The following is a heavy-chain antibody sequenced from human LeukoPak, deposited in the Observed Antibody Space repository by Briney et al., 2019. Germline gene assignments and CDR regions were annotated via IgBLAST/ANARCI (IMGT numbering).Heavy chain of an antibody. CDR2: ISAYNGNT. D-gene: IGHD3-10*01. V-gene: IGHV1-18*01. J-gene: IGHJ6*03. Sequence: ASVKVSCKASGGTFSSYAISWVRQAPGQGLEWMGWISAYNGNTNYAQKLQGRVTMTTDTSTSTAYMELRSLRSDDTAVYYCARVGDYYYYMDVWGKGTTVTVSS. CDR1: GGTFSSYA. CDR3: ARVGDYYYYMDV.